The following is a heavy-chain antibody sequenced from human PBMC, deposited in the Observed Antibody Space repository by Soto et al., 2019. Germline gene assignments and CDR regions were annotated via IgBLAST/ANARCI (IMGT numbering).Heavy chain of an antibody. CDR2: INSDGSST. Sequence: GESLKISCAASGFTFSSYWMHWVRQAPGKGLVWVSRINSDGSSTSYADSVKGRFTISRDNAKNTLYLQMNSLRAEDTAVYYCAREGLEYSSSSHFDYWGQGTLVTVSS. D-gene: IGHD6-6*01. CDR1: GFTFSSYW. CDR3: AREGLEYSSSSHFDY. V-gene: IGHV3-74*01. J-gene: IGHJ4*02.